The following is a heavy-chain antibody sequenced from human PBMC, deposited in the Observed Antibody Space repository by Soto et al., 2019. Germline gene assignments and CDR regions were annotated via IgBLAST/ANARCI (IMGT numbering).Heavy chain of an antibody. V-gene: IGHV1-3*01. D-gene: IGHD3-22*01. CDR1: GYTFTSYA. Sequence: ASVKVSCKASGYTFTSYAMHWVRQAPGQRLEWMGWINAGNGNTKYSQKFQGRVTITRDTSASTAYMELSSLRSEDTAVYYCARTYYYDSSGYYRPTNWFDPWGQGTLVTVSS. J-gene: IGHJ5*02. CDR3: ARTYYYDSSGYYRPTNWFDP. CDR2: INAGNGNT.